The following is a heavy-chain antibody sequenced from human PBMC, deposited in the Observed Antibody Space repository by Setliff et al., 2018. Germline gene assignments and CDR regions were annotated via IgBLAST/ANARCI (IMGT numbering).Heavy chain of an antibody. CDR3: ARGALVLQFLEWLPRFYYMDV. Sequence: PSETLSLTCTVSGGSMIGGHYYWSWIRQLPGKGLEWIAYIYYSGNTYYNPSLKSRVTISVDTSKNQFSLKINSVTAADTAVYFCARGALVLQFLEWLPRFYYMDVWGKGTTVTVSS. CDR1: GGSMIGGHYY. J-gene: IGHJ6*03. CDR2: IYYSGNT. V-gene: IGHV4-31*03. D-gene: IGHD3-3*01.